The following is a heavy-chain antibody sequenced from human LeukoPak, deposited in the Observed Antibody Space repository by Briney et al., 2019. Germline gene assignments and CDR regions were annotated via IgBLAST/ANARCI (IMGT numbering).Heavy chain of an antibody. V-gene: IGHV4-34*01. CDR2: INHSGST. CDR1: GGSFSGYY. CDR3: ARRTTVTIPFGY. Sequence: SETLSLTCAVYGGSFSGYYWSWIRQPPGKGLEWSGEINHSGSTDYNPSLKSRVTISVDKSKNQFSLKLSSVTAADTAVYYCARRTTVTIPFGYWGQGTLVTVSS. D-gene: IGHD4-11*01. J-gene: IGHJ4*02.